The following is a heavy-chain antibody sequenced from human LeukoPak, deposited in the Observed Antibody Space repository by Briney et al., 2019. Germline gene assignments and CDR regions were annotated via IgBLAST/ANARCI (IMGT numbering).Heavy chain of an antibody. CDR1: GGSISSSSYY. D-gene: IGHD4-17*01. Sequence: SETLSLTCTVSGGSISSSSYYWGWIRQPPGKGLEWIGSIYYSGSTYYNPSLKSRVTISVDTSKNQFSLKLSSVTAADTAVYFCVRHTYGDYGWFDPWGQGTLVTVSS. CDR2: IYYSGST. V-gene: IGHV4-39*07. J-gene: IGHJ5*02. CDR3: VRHTYGDYGWFDP.